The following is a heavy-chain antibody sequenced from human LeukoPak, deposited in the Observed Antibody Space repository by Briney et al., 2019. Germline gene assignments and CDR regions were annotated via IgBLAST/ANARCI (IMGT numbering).Heavy chain of an antibody. CDR2: TYPGDSDT. CDR1: GYSFTSYW. CDR3: ASYYDILTGQTTDAFDI. J-gene: IGHJ3*02. V-gene: IGHV5-51*01. Sequence: GESLKISCKGSGYSFTSYWIGWVRQMPGKGLEWMGITYPGDSDTRYSPSFQGQVTISADKSISTAYLQWSSLKASDTAMYYCASYYDILTGQTTDAFDIWGQGTMVTVSS. D-gene: IGHD3-9*01.